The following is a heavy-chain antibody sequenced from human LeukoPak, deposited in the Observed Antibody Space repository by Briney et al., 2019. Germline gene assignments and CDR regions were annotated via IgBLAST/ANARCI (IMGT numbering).Heavy chain of an antibody. J-gene: IGHJ4*02. V-gene: IGHV1-8*01. D-gene: IGHD1-26*01. CDR1: GYTFTSYD. CDR2: MNPNSGNT. Sequence: GASVKVSCKASGYTFTSYDINWVRQATGQGPEWMGWMNPNSGNTGYAQKFQGRVTMTRNTSTSTAYMELSSLRFEDTAVYYRARAKSGSYSETGFDNWGQGTLVTVSS. CDR3: ARAKSGSYSETGFDN.